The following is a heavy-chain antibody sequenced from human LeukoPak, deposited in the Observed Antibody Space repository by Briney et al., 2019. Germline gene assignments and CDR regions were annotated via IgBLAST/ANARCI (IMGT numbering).Heavy chain of an antibody. V-gene: IGHV1-69*04. CDR1: GYTFTDYL. CDR3: AREEYCSGGSCYFPT. J-gene: IGHJ4*02. D-gene: IGHD2-15*01. Sequence: SVKVSCKASGYTFTDYLIHWVRQAPGQGPEWMGRIIPILGIANYAQKFQGRVTITADKSTSTAYMELSSLRSEDTAVYYCAREEYCSGGSCYFPTWGQGTLVTVSS. CDR2: IIPILGIA.